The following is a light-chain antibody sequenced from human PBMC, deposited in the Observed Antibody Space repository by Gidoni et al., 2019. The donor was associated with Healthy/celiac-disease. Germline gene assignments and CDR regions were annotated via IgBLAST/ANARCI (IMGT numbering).Light chain of an antibody. J-gene: IGKJ4*01. V-gene: IGKV2-28*01. Sequence: DIVMTQSPLSLPVTPGEPASISCRSSPSLLHSNGYTYLDWYLQKPWQSPQLLIYLCSNRASGVPDRFSGSGAGTDFTLKISRVEAEDVGVYYCMQALQTPLTFGGGTKVEIK. CDR3: MQALQTPLT. CDR2: LCS. CDR1: PSLLHSNGYTY.